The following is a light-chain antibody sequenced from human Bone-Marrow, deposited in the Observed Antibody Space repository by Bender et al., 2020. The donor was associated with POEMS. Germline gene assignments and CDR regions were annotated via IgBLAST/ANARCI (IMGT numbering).Light chain of an antibody. V-gene: IGLV2-14*03. J-gene: IGLJ3*02. CDR1: SSDIGAYNH. CDR3: SSYTTSHKGV. CDR2: DVT. Sequence: QSALTQPASLSGSPGQSITMSCTGSSSDIGAYNHVSWYQQHPGKAPKLIIYDVTNRPSGVSNRFSGSKSDNTASLTISGLQAEDEADYYCSSYTTSHKGVFGGGTKVTVL.